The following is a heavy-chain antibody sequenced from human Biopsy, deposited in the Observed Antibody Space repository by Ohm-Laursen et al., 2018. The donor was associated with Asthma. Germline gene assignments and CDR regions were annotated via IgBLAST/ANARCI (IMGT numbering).Heavy chain of an antibody. D-gene: IGHD5-18*01. CDR1: GGSISSDY. V-gene: IGHV4-59*01. J-gene: IGHJ5*02. Sequence: GTLSLTCTVSGGSISSDYWSWLRQSPGKGLEWIGYIHNSGNTNYSPSLKSRVTISLDTSKNHFSLRLSFVTAADTAVYFCARGQGRGIQLWSLDPWGQGILVTVYS. CDR3: ARGQGRGIQLWSLDP. CDR2: IHNSGNT.